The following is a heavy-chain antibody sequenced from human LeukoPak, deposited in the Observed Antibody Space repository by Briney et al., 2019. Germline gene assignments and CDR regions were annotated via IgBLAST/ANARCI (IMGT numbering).Heavy chain of an antibody. V-gene: IGHV3-23*01. CDR1: GFTFSSYE. Sequence: PGGSLRLSCAASGFTFSSYEMNWVRQAPGKGLEWVSVLFTGGGRTLYADSVKGRFTISGDTSRTTLYLQMNGLRAEDTAVYYCAKECDYSPGHKFDLWGQGTLVTVSS. CDR2: LFTGGGRT. CDR3: AKECDYSPGHKFDL. D-gene: IGHD3-10*01. J-gene: IGHJ4*02.